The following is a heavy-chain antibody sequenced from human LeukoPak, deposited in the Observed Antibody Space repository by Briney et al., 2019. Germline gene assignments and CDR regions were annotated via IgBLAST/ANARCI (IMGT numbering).Heavy chain of an antibody. CDR1: GYTFTSYD. J-gene: IGHJ4*02. D-gene: IGHD3-22*01. V-gene: IGHV1-2*02. CDR3: ARDLSYYDSSGYSF. CDR2: INPNSGGT. Sequence: ASVKVSCKASGYTFTSYDITWVRQAPGQGLEWMGWINPNSGGTNYAQNFQGRVTMTRDTSISTAYMELSRLRSDDTAVYYCARDLSYYDSSGYSFWGQGTLVTVPS.